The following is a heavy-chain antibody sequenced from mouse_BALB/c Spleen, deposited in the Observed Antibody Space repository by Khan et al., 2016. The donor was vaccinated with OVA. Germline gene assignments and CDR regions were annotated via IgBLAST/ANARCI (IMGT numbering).Heavy chain of an antibody. V-gene: IGHV1-20*02. J-gene: IGHJ2*01. CDR1: GYSFTGYF. D-gene: IGHD1-1*01. CDR3: ARIYGSDFDY. CDR2: INPHIGET. Sequence: VQLQQPGPELVKPGASVKISCKASGYSFTGYFMHWVMQSHGKSLEWIGRINPHIGETFYNQKFKGKATLNVDESSSTAHMELRLLASEDSAVYFCARIYGSDFDYWGQGTTLTVSS.